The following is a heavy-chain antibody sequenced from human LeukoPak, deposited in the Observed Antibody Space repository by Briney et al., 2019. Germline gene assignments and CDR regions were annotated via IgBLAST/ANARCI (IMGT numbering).Heavy chain of an antibody. V-gene: IGHV3-23*01. Sequence: GGSLRLSCVVSGISLSNYAMTWVRQAPGKGLEWVSYISERGASTTYADSVKGRFTLSRDDSRNTVYLQMNNLRVEDTAIYYCAKANWISNADAVWWGQGTQVTVSS. D-gene: IGHD1-1*01. CDR3: AKANWISNADAVW. J-gene: IGHJ4*02. CDR1: GISLSNYA. CDR2: ISERGAST.